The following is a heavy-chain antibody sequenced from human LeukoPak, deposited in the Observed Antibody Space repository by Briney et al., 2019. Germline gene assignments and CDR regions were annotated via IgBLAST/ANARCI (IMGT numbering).Heavy chain of an antibody. CDR2: IYSSGST. D-gene: IGHD5-24*01. CDR1: GASINNYY. V-gene: IGHV4-59*01. CDR3: ARGPTDGYNYGFDY. J-gene: IGHJ4*02. Sequence: NSSETLSLTCTVSGASINNYYWSWVRQSPGKGLEWIGYIYSSGSTNYNPSLKSRVTISLDTSKTQFSLKLNSVIAADTAIYLCARGPTDGYNYGFDYWGQGTLVTVSS.